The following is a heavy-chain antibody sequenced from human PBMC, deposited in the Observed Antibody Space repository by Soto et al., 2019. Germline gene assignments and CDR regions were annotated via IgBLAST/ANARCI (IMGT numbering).Heavy chain of an antibody. J-gene: IGHJ6*01. V-gene: IGHV3-30*18. CDR1: GFTFSSYG. D-gene: IGHD3-10*01. Sequence: QVQLVESGGGVVQPGRSLRLSCAASGFTFSSYGMHWVRQAPGKGLEWVAVISYDGSNKYYADSVKGRFTISRDNSKNTLYLQMNSLRAEDTAVYYCAKNRILWFGELAHYYYGMDVW. CDR2: ISYDGSNK. CDR3: AKNRILWFGELAHYYYGMDV.